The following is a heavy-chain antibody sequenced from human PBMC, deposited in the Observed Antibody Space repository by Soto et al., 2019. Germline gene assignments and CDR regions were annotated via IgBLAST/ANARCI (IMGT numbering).Heavy chain of an antibody. D-gene: IGHD3-3*01. V-gene: IGHV1-69*01. CDR3: ARVVPDYDFWSGYYKPYYFDY. CDR1: GGTFSSYA. CDR2: IIPIFGTA. J-gene: IGHJ4*02. Sequence: QVQLVQSGAEVKKPGSSVKVSCKASGGTFSSYAISWVRQAPGQGLEWMGGIIPIFGTANYAQKFQGRVTITADESTSTAYMELSSLRSEDTAVYYCARVVPDYDFWSGYYKPYYFDYWGQGTLVTVSS.